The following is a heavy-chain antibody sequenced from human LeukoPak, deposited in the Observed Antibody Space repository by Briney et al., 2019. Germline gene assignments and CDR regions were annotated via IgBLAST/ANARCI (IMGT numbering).Heavy chain of an antibody. D-gene: IGHD6-13*01. CDR1: GFSFSSYS. V-gene: IGHV3-21*01. J-gene: IGHJ4*02. CDR2: ISIYNSYI. CDR3: AKLLGDRHSRGDY. Sequence: KPGGSLRLSCVASGFSFSSYSMNWVRQAPGKGLEWVSSISIYNSYIYYAGSVKGRFTISRDNAKNSLYLQMNSLRAEDTAVYYCAKLLGDRHSRGDYWGQGTLVTVSS.